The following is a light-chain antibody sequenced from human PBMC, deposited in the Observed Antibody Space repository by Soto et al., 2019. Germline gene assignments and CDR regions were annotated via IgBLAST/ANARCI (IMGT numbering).Light chain of an antibody. CDR2: AAS. CDR3: QQANSFPLT. J-gene: IGKJ4*01. Sequence: DIMMTQSPSFLSAFVGGRVTITYLARQDIRDDLGWYQQKTRKAPKLPLYAASSLQSGVPSRFSGSGSGTDFNLTIRSLQPEDFATYYRQQANSFPLTFGGGTKVDNK. V-gene: IGKV1-17*01. CDR1: QDIRDD.